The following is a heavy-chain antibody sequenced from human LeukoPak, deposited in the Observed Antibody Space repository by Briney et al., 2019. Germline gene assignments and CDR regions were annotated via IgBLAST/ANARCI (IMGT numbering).Heavy chain of an antibody. CDR1: GFTCSSYW. Sequence: GGSLRLSCAASGFTCSSYWMHWVRQAPGKGLVWVSRINSDGSSTSYADSVKGRFTISRDNAKNTLYLQMNSLRAEDTAVYYCAGPGRYSRLAFDIWGQGTMVTVSS. J-gene: IGHJ3*02. D-gene: IGHD5-12*01. CDR2: INSDGSST. V-gene: IGHV3-74*01. CDR3: AGPGRYSRLAFDI.